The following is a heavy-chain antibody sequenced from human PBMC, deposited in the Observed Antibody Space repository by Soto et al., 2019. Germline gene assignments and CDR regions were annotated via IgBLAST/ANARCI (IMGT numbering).Heavy chain of an antibody. CDR2: ISAENGNT. J-gene: IGHJ2*01. CDR1: GYTFTSYG. CDR3: ARNRGGEDLYFDV. D-gene: IGHD3-16*01. Sequence: QVQLVQSGAEVKKPGASVKVSGKASGYTFTSYGISWVRQAPGQGLAWMGWISAENGNTNYAQQLQGRATRTTDTSRSTGYMERRSLSSDDTAVHFPARNRGGEDLYFDVWGRSTVVTVSS. V-gene: IGHV1-18*01.